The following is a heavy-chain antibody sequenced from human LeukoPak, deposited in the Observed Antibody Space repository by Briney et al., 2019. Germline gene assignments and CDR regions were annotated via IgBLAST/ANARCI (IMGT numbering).Heavy chain of an antibody. D-gene: IGHD3-10*01. CDR1: GFTFSDYE. CDR2: ISSSGSIT. Sequence: GGSLRLSCAASGFTFSDYEMTWVRQAPGKGLEWISYISSSGSITSHADSVKGRFTISRDNAKNSLSLQMNSLRVEDTAVYYCAKVAKYYYGSETYYFFEHWGQGTPVTASS. CDR3: AKVAKYYYGSETYYFFEH. J-gene: IGHJ4*02. V-gene: IGHV3-48*03.